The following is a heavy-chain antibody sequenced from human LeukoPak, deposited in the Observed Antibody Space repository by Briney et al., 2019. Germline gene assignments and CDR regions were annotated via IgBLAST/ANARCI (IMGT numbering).Heavy chain of an antibody. D-gene: IGHD3-22*01. Sequence: PGGSLRLPCAASGFTFDDYGMSWVRQAPGKGLEWVSGINWNGGSTGYADSVKGRFTISRDNAKNSLYLQMNSLRAEDTALYYCARGVYDSSGYYFRWYYFDYWGPGTLVTVSS. CDR2: INWNGGST. J-gene: IGHJ4*02. CDR1: GFTFDDYG. V-gene: IGHV3-20*04. CDR3: ARGVYDSSGYYFRWYYFDY.